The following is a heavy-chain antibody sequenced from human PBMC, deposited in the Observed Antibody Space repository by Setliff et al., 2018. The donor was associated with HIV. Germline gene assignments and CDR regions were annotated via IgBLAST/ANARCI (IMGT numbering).Heavy chain of an antibody. Sequence: SETLSLTCNVSGGSISNSNYFWGWIRQPPGKALEWIGSFHSSGSTYYNPSLKGRVTISVDTSKNQFSLKLNSLTAADTAVYYCARGTTLNVVPDAFDIWGQGTMVTVSS. CDR2: FHSSGST. V-gene: IGHV4-39*01. J-gene: IGHJ3*02. D-gene: IGHD4-17*01. CDR3: ARGTTLNVVPDAFDI. CDR1: GGSISNSNYF.